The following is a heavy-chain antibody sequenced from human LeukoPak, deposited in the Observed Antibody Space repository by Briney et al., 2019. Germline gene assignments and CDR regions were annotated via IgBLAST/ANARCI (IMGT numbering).Heavy chain of an antibody. J-gene: IGHJ3*02. D-gene: IGHD2-2*01. Sequence: PSETLSLTCTVFGGSISSGDYYWSWIRQPPGKGLEWIGYIYYSGSTYYNPSLKSRVTISVDTSKNQFSLKLSSVTAADTAVYYCAVVPAARGAFDIWGQGTMVTVSS. V-gene: IGHV4-30-4*08. CDR1: GGSISSGDYY. CDR2: IYYSGST. CDR3: AVVPAARGAFDI.